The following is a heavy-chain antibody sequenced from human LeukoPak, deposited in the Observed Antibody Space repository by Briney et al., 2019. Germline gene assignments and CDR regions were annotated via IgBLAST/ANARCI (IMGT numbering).Heavy chain of an antibody. V-gene: IGHV3-53*01. D-gene: IGHD1-26*01. J-gene: IGHJ6*02. CDR2: IYSGGDT. CDR1: GFTVSSNY. Sequence: PGGSLRLSCAASGFTVSSNYMSWVRQAPGKGLEWVSVIYSGGDTYYADSVKGRFTISRDNSKNTLYLQMKSLRAGDTAVYYCARDCSGSHVQLCGMDVWGQGTTVTVSS. CDR3: ARDCSGSHVQLCGMDV.